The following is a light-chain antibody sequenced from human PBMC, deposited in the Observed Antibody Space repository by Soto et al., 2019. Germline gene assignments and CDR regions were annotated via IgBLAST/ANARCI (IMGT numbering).Light chain of an antibody. CDR3: QQRNNWPLT. CDR1: QSVSAS. Sequence: EIVLTQSPATLSLSLGERATLSCRASQSVSASLVWYQHKPGQAPSLLIYDAANRATCVPARFSGSWSGTDFPLTISSLVPDDVAVYYCQQRNNWPLTFGGGTKVEIK. CDR2: DAA. J-gene: IGKJ4*01. V-gene: IGKV3-11*01.